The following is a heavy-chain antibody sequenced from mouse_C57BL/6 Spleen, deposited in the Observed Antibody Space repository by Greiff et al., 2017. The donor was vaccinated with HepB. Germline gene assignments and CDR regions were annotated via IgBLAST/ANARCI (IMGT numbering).Heavy chain of an antibody. V-gene: IGHV5-4*01. CDR3: ARDYDGYYDAMDY. J-gene: IGHJ4*01. CDR2: ISDGGSYT. CDR1: GFTFSSYA. D-gene: IGHD2-3*01. Sequence: EVKVVESGGGLVKPGGSLKLSCAASGFTFSSYAMSWVRQTPEKRLEWVATISDGGSYTYYPDNVKGRFTISRDNAKNNLYLQMSHLKSEDTAMYYCARDYDGYYDAMDYWGQGTSVTVSS.